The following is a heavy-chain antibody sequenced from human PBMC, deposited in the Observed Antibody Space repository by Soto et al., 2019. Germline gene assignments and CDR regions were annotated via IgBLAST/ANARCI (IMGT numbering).Heavy chain of an antibody. CDR2: INHSGST. V-gene: IGHV4-34*01. CDR3: ARGVLGMDV. Sequence: SETLSLTCAVYGGSISGYYWSWIRQPPGKGLEWIGEINHSGSTNYNPSLKSRVTISVDTSKNQFSLKLSSVTAADTAVYYCARGVLGMDVWGQGTTVTVSS. CDR1: GGSISGYY. J-gene: IGHJ6*02.